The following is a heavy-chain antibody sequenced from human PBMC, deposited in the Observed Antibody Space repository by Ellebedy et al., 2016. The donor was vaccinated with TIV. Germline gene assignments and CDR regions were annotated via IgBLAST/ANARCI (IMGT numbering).Heavy chain of an antibody. CDR2: ISGNTKYI. D-gene: IGHD6-25*01. CDR3: ARPGGQSSDRKGS. CDR1: GFAFSTYS. V-gene: IGHV3-21*03. J-gene: IGHJ5*02. Sequence: GESLKISCEASGFAFSTYSMIWVRQAPGKGLEWLSSISGNTKYIYYADSVKGRFTISRDNAKNSLYLEMKSLRAEDTGVYYCARPGGQSSDRKGSWGQGTMVTVSS.